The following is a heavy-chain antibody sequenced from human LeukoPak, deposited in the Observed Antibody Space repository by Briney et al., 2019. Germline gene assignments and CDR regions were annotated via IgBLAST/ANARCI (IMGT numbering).Heavy chain of an antibody. V-gene: IGHV4-31*03. J-gene: IGHJ5*01. CDR2: IYYSGST. CDR3: AKDDGGSSSWFGY. D-gene: IGHD6-13*01. CDR1: GGSISSGGYY. Sequence: SQTLSLTCTVSGGSISSGGYYWSWIRQHPGKGLEWIGYIYYSGSTYYTPSLKSRVTMSVDTSKNQFSLKLNSVTAADTAVYYCAKDDGGSSSWFGYWGQGTLVTVSS.